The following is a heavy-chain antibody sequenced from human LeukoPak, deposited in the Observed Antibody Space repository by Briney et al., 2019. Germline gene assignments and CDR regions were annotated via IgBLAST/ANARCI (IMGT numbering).Heavy chain of an antibody. V-gene: IGHV3-9*01. Sequence: GGSLRLSCAASGFTFDDYAMHWVRQASGKGLEWVSGISWNSGSIGYADSVKGRFTISRDNAKNSLYLQMNSLRAEDTALYYCAKGVGTAISWFVGYWGQGTLVTVSS. CDR2: ISWNSGSI. D-gene: IGHD5-18*01. CDR1: GFTFDDYA. J-gene: IGHJ4*02. CDR3: AKGVGTAISWFVGY.